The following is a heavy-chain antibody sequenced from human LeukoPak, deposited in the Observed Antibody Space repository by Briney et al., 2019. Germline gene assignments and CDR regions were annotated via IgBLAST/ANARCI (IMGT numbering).Heavy chain of an antibody. V-gene: IGHV3-23*01. J-gene: IGHJ4*02. D-gene: IGHD3-10*01. CDR1: GFTFSSYA. CDR2: TGASSSST. Sequence: GGSLRLSCVASGFTFSSYAMSWVRQAPGKGLEWVSTTGASSSSTNYADSVKGRFTISRDNSKNTLYLQMNSLRAEDTAVYYCAREALDGSFDYWGQGTLVTVSS. CDR3: AREALDGSFDY.